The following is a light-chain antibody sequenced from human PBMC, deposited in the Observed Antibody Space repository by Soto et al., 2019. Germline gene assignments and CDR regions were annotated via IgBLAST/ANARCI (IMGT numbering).Light chain of an antibody. CDR3: QQNYNTLIT. CDR1: QSISRY. J-gene: IGKJ5*01. Sequence: DIQMTQSPSSLSASIGDRVTITCRASQSISRYLNWYQQEPGKAPKLLIYCASTLQRGVPSRFSGSGSGTDFTLTISSLQPEDFTTYYCQQNYNTLITFGQGTRLEIK. V-gene: IGKV1-39*01. CDR2: CAS.